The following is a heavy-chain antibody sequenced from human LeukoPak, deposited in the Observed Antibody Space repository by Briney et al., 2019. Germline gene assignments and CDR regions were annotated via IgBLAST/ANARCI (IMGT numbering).Heavy chain of an antibody. V-gene: IGHV3-7*01. CDR2: IKQDGSEK. Sequence: GGSLRLSCAASGFTFSTYWMSWVRQAPGKGLEWVANIKQDGSEKYYVDSVKGRFTISRDNAKNSVSLQMNSLRAEDTAVYYCVIDPWELRGYWGQGTLVTVSS. CDR1: GFTFSTYW. D-gene: IGHD1-26*01. J-gene: IGHJ4*02. CDR3: VIDPWELRGY.